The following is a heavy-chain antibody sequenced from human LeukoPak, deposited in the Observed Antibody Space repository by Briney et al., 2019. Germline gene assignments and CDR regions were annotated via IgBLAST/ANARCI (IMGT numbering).Heavy chain of an antibody. CDR2: INHSGST. V-gene: IGHV4-34*01. CDR1: GGSFSGYY. Sequence: PSETLSLTCAVYGGSFSGYYWSWIRQPPGKGLEWIGEINHSGSTNYNPSLKSRVTISVDMSKNQFSLKLSSVTAADTAVYYCARGKWLRSSFDYWGQGTLVTVSS. CDR3: ARGKWLRSSFDY. J-gene: IGHJ4*02. D-gene: IGHD5-12*01.